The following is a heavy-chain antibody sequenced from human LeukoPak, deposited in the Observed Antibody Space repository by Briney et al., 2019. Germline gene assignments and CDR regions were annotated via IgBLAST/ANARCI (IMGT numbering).Heavy chain of an antibody. V-gene: IGHV1-2*02. D-gene: IGHD2-2*01. Sequence: ASVKVSRKASGYTFTGYYMHWVRQAPGQGLEWMGWINPNSGGTNYAQKFQGRVTMTRDTSISTAYMELSRLRSDDTAVYYCARVVVPAAPSCDAFDIWGQGTMVTVSS. CDR3: ARVVVPAAPSCDAFDI. CDR2: INPNSGGT. CDR1: GYTFTGYY. J-gene: IGHJ3*02.